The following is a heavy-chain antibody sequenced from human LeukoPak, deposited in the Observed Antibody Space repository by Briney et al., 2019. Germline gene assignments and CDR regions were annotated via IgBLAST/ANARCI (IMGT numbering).Heavy chain of an antibody. CDR1: GFTFSSYA. V-gene: IGHV3-30-3*01. CDR3: AREVATRVYFDY. Sequence: QPGGSLRLSCAASGFTFSSYAMHWVRQAPGKGLEWVAVISYDGSNKYYADSVKGRFTISRDNSKNTLYLQMNSLRAEDTAVYYCAREVATRVYFDYWGQGTLVTVSS. CDR2: ISYDGSNK. D-gene: IGHD5-12*01. J-gene: IGHJ4*02.